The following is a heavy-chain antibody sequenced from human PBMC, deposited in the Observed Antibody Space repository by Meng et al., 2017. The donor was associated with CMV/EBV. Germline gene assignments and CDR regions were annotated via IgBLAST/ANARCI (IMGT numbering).Heavy chain of an antibody. CDR1: GYTFTGYY. CDR3: ASHVYSSSWYTHYYYYYGMDV. Sequence: ASVKVSCKASGYTFTGYYMHWVRQAPGQGFEWTGWINPNSGGTNYAQKFQGRVTMTRDTSISTAYMELSRLRSDDTAVYYCASHVYSSSWYTHYYYYYGMDVWGQGTTVTVSS. D-gene: IGHD6-13*01. J-gene: IGHJ6*02. CDR2: INPNSGGT. V-gene: IGHV1-2*02.